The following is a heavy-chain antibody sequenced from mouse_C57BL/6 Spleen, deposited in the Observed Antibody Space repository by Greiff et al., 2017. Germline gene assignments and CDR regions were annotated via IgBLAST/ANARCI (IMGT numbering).Heavy chain of an antibody. V-gene: IGHV1-61*01. Sequence: QVQLQQPGAELVRPGSSVKLSCKASGYTFTSYWMDWVKQRPGQGLEWIGNIYPSDSETHYNQKFKDKATLTVEKSSSTAYMQLSSLTSEDSAVYYCAVYYGMDYWGQGTSVTVSS. CDR2: IYPSDSET. CDR1: GYTFTSYW. J-gene: IGHJ4*01. CDR3: AVYYGMDY.